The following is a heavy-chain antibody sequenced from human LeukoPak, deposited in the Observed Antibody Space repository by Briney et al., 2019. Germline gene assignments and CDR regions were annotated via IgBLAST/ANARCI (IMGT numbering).Heavy chain of an antibody. CDR1: GYTFIGHY. CDR3: ARIMEYYDFTPRGFDI. J-gene: IGHJ3*02. V-gene: IGHV1-2*02. Sequence: ASVRVSCKASGYTFIGHYIHWVRQAPGQGLEWMGWMNPDSGGTNYAQKFQDRVTMNRDTSITTAYMELSRLTSDDTAIYYCARIMEYYDFTPRGFDIWGQGTMVAVSS. D-gene: IGHD3/OR15-3a*01. CDR2: MNPDSGGT.